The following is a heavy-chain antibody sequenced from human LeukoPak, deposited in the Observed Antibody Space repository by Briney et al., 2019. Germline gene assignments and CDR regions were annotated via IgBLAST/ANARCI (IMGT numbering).Heavy chain of an antibody. Sequence: GASVKVSCKASGYTFTGYYMHWVRQAPGQGLEWMGWISAYNGNTNYAQKLQGRVTMTTDTSTSTAYMGPRSLRSDDTAVYYCARSTQNYYYDSSGYSDLDYWGQGTLVTVSS. CDR2: ISAYNGNT. V-gene: IGHV1-18*04. J-gene: IGHJ4*02. CDR1: GYTFTGYY. CDR3: ARSTQNYYYDSSGYSDLDY. D-gene: IGHD3-22*01.